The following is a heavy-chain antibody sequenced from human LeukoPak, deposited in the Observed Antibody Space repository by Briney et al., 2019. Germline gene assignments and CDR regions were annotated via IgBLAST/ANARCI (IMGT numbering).Heavy chain of an antibody. Sequence: GGSLRLSCAASGFTLSSYNMNWVRQAPGKGLEWVAFIRYDGSNKYYADSVKGRFTISRDNSKNTLYLQMNSLRAEDTAVYYCAKSGPDTYYYDSSGYALLFDYWGQGTLVTVSS. CDR1: GFTLSSYN. CDR3: AKSGPDTYYYDSSGYALLFDY. CDR2: IRYDGSNK. D-gene: IGHD3-22*01. J-gene: IGHJ4*02. V-gene: IGHV3-30*02.